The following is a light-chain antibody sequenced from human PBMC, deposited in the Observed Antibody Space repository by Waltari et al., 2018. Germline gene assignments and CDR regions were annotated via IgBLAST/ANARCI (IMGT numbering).Light chain of an antibody. CDR2: LDGSGSY. Sequence: QPVLTQSSSASASLGSSVKLTCTLSSGHTTYIIAWHQQQPGQAPRPLMKLDGSGSYNRGSGVPDRFSGSSSGADRYLTISNLQSEDEADYYGETWDIYTQVFGGGTKLTVL. CDR3: ETWDIYTQV. CDR1: SGHTTYI. J-gene: IGLJ3*02. V-gene: IGLV4-60*03.